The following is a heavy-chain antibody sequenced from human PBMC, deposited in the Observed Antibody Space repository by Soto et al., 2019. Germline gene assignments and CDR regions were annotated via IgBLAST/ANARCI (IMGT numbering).Heavy chain of an antibody. CDR2: MFYGGST. CDR3: ATTGMGITLSYYYHGMDV. Sequence: EVQLVESGGGLVQPGGSLRLSCAASGFTVSTHYMTWVRQAAGKGLEWGSVMFYGGSTYYADSVKGRFTISRDDSENTLYLQMTSLRAEATAVYYCATTGMGITLSYYYHGMDVWGQGTTVTVSS. CDR1: GFTVSTHY. V-gene: IGHV3-66*01. D-gene: IGHD3-10*01. J-gene: IGHJ6*02.